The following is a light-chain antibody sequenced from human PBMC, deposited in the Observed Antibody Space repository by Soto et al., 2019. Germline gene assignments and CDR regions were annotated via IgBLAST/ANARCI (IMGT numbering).Light chain of an antibody. J-gene: IGKJ2*01. V-gene: IGKV1-27*01. CDR2: AAS. CDR3: QKYSSAPPYT. CDR1: QGISNY. Sequence: DIQMTQSPSSLSASVGDRVTITCRASQGISNYLAWYQQKPGKVPKLLIYAASTLQSGVPSRFSGSGSGTDFTLTISSQQPEDVATYYCQKYSSAPPYTFGQGTKLEIK.